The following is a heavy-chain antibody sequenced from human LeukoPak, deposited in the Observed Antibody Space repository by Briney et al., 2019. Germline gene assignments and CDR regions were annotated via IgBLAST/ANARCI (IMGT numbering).Heavy chain of an antibody. D-gene: IGHD2-2*02. CDR1: GGSVSSGSYY. CDR2: IYYSGST. V-gene: IGHV4-61*01. J-gene: IGHJ6*02. CDR3: ARVVVVPAAIPLLSYYGMDV. Sequence: SETLSLTCTVSGGSVSSGSYYWSWIRQPPGKGLEWIGYIYYSGSTNYNPSLKSRVTISVDTSKNQFSLKLSSVTAADTAVYYCARVVVVPAAIPLLSYYGMDVWGQGTTVTVSS.